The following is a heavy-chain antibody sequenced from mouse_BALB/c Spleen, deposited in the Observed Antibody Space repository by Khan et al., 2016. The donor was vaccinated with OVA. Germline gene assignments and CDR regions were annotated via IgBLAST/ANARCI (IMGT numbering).Heavy chain of an antibody. CDR1: GFSLTTYG. Sequence: QLKESGPGLVRPSQSLSITCTVSGFSLTTYGVHWVRQSPGKGLEWLGVIWSGGSTDYSAAFISRLSISKDNSKSQVFFKMNSLQPNDTAIYYCARNYDYDEGLAYWGQGTLVTVSA. CDR3: ARNYDYDEGLAY. V-gene: IGHV2-2*02. D-gene: IGHD2-4*01. J-gene: IGHJ3*01. CDR2: IWSGGST.